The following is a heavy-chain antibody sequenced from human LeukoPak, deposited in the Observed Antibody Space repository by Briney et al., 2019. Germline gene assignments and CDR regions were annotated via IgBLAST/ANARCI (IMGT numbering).Heavy chain of an antibody. D-gene: IGHD3-10*01. CDR1: GGSISSYY. CDR3: AKSNGYGLVDI. Sequence: PSETLSLTCTVSGGSISSYYWSWIRQPPGKGLEWIGYIYYSGSTNYNPSLKSRVTISLDTSRNQFSLKLTSVTAADTAVYYCAKSNGYGLVDIWGQGTMVTVSS. V-gene: IGHV4-59*12. J-gene: IGHJ3*02. CDR2: IYYSGST.